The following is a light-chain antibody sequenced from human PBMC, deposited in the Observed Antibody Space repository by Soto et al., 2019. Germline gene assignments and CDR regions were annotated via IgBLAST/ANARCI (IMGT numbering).Light chain of an antibody. Sequence: EIVLTQSPGTLSLSPGERATLSCRASQSISSSYLAWYQQKPGQAPRALIYGASSRATGIPDRFSGSGSGTDFTLTISRLEPEDFAVYYCQQYDSSSWTFGQGTKVEIK. CDR2: GAS. CDR3: QQYDSSSWT. J-gene: IGKJ1*01. V-gene: IGKV3-20*01. CDR1: QSISSSY.